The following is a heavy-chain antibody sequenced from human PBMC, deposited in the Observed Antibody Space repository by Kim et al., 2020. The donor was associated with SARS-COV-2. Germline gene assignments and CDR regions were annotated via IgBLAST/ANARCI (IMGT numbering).Heavy chain of an antibody. CDR1: GFTFSSYA. J-gene: IGHJ4*01. CDR2: ISGSGGST. CDR3: PKEELITMMVWVVFLDY. V-gene: IGHV3-23*01. D-gene: IGHD3-22*01. Sequence: GGSLRLSCAASGFTFSSYAMSWVRQAPGKGLEWVSAISGSGGSTYYADSVKGRFTISRDNSKKTLYLQMNTLGAETTALYYCPKEELITMMVWVVFLDY.